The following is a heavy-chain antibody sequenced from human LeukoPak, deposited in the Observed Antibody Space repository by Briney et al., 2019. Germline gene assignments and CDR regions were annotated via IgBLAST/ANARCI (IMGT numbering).Heavy chain of an antibody. J-gene: IGHJ3*02. CDR2: INCSGNT. CDR1: GDSFSSGGYY. CDR3: SRDRYYDRSGYYGAFDI. D-gene: IGHD3-22*01. Sequence: SETLSLTCTVSGDSFSSGGYYWSWIRQRPGEGLEWIGYINCSGNTYYNPSLKSRVTISIGTSKNQFSLKLTSVTAADTAVYYCSRDRYYDRSGYYGAFDIWGQGTMVTVSS. V-gene: IGHV4-31*03.